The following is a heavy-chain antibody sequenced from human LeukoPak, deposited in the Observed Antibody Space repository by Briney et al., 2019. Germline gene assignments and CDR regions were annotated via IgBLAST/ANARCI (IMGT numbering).Heavy chain of an antibody. V-gene: IGHV3-7*04. CDR1: GFTFSSYW. D-gene: IGHD4-11*01. CDR3: ARVHDYSDLRVWFDP. CDR2: IKEDGSQK. Sequence: GGSLRLSCAASGFTFSSYWMSWVRQAPGKGLEWVANIKEDGSQKYYVGSVKGRFTISRDNAKNSLYLQMNSLRAEDTAVYSCARVHDYSDLRVWFDPWGQGTLVTVSS. J-gene: IGHJ5*02.